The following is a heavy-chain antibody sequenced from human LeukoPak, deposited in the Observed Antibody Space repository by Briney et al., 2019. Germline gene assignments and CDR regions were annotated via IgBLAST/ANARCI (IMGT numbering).Heavy chain of an antibody. CDR3: ARAFKNCSGGSCYLGYYYYMDV. Sequence: SETPSLTCTVSGGSISSGDYYWSWVRQPPGKGLEWIGYIYYSGSTYYNPSLKSRVTISVDTSKNQFSLKLSSVTAADTAVYYCARAFKNCSGGSCYLGYYYYMDVWGKGTTVTVSS. J-gene: IGHJ6*03. V-gene: IGHV4-30-4*02. CDR1: GGSISSGDYY. D-gene: IGHD2-15*01. CDR2: IYYSGST.